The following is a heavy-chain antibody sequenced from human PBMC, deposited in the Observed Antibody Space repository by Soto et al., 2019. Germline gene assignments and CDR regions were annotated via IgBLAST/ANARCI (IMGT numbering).Heavy chain of an antibody. CDR2: ISASGRDI. D-gene: IGHD6-19*01. CDR3: AKGTTSGWYYFDY. Sequence: PGWSLRLSCGASGFTFSNFAMSWVRHAPGRGLEWVSGISASGRDIHYADSVKDRFTVSRDNSKNTLYLQMNSLRAEDTDIFYCAKGTTSGWYYFDYWGQGALGTV. V-gene: IGHV3-23*01. J-gene: IGHJ4*02. CDR1: GFTFSNFA.